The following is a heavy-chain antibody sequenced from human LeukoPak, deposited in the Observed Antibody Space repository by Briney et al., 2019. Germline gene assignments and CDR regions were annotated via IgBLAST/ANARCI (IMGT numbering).Heavy chain of an antibody. V-gene: IGHV3-9*01. CDR2: ISWNSGSI. CDR3: AKEFSRVWSYWYFDL. J-gene: IGHJ2*01. CDR1: GFTFDDYA. Sequence: QSGGSLRLSCAASGFTFDDYAMHWVRKAPGKGLEWVSGISWNSGSIGYADSVKGRFTISRDNSQNTLYLEMNSLRAEDTAVYYCAKEFSRVWSYWYFDLWGRGTLVTVSS. D-gene: IGHD2-15*01.